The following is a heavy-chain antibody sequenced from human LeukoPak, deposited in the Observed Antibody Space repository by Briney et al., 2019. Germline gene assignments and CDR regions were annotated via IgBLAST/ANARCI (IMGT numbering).Heavy chain of an antibody. Sequence: PGGSLRLSCAASGFTFSSYAMSWVRQAPGKGLEWVSAISGSGGSTYYADSVKGRFTISRDNSKNTLYLQMNSLRAEDTAVYYCARLSGYCSGGSCYSVDYWGQGTLVTVSS. D-gene: IGHD2-15*01. J-gene: IGHJ4*02. V-gene: IGHV3-23*01. CDR2: ISGSGGST. CDR3: ARLSGYCSGGSCYSVDY. CDR1: GFTFSSYA.